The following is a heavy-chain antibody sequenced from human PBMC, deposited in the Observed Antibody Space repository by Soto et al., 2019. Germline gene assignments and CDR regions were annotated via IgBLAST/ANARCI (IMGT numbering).Heavy chain of an antibody. J-gene: IGHJ4*02. D-gene: IGHD1-26*01. CDR3: ARTGWDNDIDS. V-gene: IGHV3-30-3*01. Sequence: QVQLVESGGGVVQPGRSLRLSCAASGFTFSSYAMHWVRQAPGKGLEWVAVISYDGSNQYYADSVKGRFTISRDNSKNTLYLQMNSLRAEDTAVYYCARTGWDNDIDSWGQGTLVTVSS. CDR2: ISYDGSNQ. CDR1: GFTFSSYA.